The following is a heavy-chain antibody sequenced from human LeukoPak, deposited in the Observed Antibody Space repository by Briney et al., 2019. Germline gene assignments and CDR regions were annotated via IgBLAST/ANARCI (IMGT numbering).Heavy chain of an antibody. Sequence: SETLSLTCTVSGGSISSSSYYWGWIRQSPGKGLEWIGSIYYPVRTYYNPSLKSRLTISADMSKNQFSLSPSSVTAADTAVYYCAREEDTVVLPGGMFRGDVWGKGTTVTVSS. CDR3: AREEDTVVLPGGMFRGDV. D-gene: IGHD2-2*01. CDR2: IYYPVRT. V-gene: IGHV4-39*07. J-gene: IGHJ6*04. CDR1: GGSISSSSYY.